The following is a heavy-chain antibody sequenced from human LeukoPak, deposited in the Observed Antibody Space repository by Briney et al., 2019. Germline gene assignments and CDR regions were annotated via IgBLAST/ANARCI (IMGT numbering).Heavy chain of an antibody. D-gene: IGHD3-22*01. Sequence: QPSETLSLTCTVSGGSISSSSYYWGWIRQPPGKGLEWIGSIYYSGSTYYNPSLKSRVTISVDTSKNQSSLKLSSVTAADTAVYYCARVIEVYYYDSSGYYSRWYFDLWGRGTLVTVSS. V-gene: IGHV4-39*07. CDR3: ARVIEVYYYDSSGYYSRWYFDL. CDR1: GGSISSSSYY. J-gene: IGHJ2*01. CDR2: IYYSGST.